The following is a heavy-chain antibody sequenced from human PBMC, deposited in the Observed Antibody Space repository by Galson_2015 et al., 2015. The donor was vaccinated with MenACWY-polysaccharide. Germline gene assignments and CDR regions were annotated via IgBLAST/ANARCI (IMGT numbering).Heavy chain of an antibody. CDR2: IQSDGSER. Sequence: SLRLSCAASGLTFSRYGIHWVRQVPGKGLEWVAFIQSDGSERYYADSVKGRFTISRDNSKNTLSLQMNSLSTEDTAVYYCAKDRGTSYSPINSWGQGTLVTVSS. J-gene: IGHJ4*02. CDR3: AKDRGTSYSPINS. D-gene: IGHD2-15*01. CDR1: GLTFSRYG. V-gene: IGHV3-30*02.